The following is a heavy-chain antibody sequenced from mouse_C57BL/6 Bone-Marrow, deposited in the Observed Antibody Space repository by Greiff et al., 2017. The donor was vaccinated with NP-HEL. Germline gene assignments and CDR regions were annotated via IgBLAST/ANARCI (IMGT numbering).Heavy chain of an antibody. Sequence: QVQLQQSGPELVKPGASVKISCKASGYAFSSSWMNWVKQRPGQGLEWIGRIYPGDGDTNYNGKFKGKATLTADKSSSTAYMQLSSLTSEDSAVYFCARDGDYDRDYYAMDYWGQGTSVTVSS. V-gene: IGHV1-82*01. CDR3: ARDGDYDRDYYAMDY. CDR1: GYAFSSSW. CDR2: IYPGDGDT. J-gene: IGHJ4*01. D-gene: IGHD2-4*01.